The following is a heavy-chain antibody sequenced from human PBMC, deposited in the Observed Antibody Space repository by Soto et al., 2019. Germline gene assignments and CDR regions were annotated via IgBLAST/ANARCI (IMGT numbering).Heavy chain of an antibody. CDR3: VRTNLVVAAPTREDY. V-gene: IGHV3-74*01. CDR2: INSDGSST. CDR1: GFTFSSYW. J-gene: IGHJ4*02. D-gene: IGHD2-15*01. Sequence: EVQLVESGGGLVQPGGSLRLSCAASGFTFSSYWMHWVRQAPGKGLVWVSRINSDGSSTSYADSVKGRFTISRDNAKNTLYQQKNSLRAEDTAVYYCVRTNLVVAAPTREDYWGQGTLVTVSS.